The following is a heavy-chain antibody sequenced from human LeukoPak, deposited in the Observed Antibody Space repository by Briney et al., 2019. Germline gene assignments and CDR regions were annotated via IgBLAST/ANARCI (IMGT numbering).Heavy chain of an antibody. CDR2: IQYDGSNE. D-gene: IGHD2-8*01. V-gene: IGHV3-30*02. J-gene: IGHJ6*03. Sequence: GSLRLSCAASRFTFSSYGMHWVRQAPGKGLEWVAYIQYDGSNEQYADSVKGRFSISRDSSKNILYLQMNSLRAEDTAVYYCAKDRCSNGVGCYYYYMDVWGKGTTVTISS. CDR3: AKDRCSNGVGCYYYYMDV. CDR1: RFTFSSYG.